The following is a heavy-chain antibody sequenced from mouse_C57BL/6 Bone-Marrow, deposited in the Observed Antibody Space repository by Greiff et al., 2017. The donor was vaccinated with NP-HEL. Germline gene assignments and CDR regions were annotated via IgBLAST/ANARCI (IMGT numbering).Heavy chain of an antibody. CDR2: INPYNGGT. CDR3: ARYGYYDYFDY. D-gene: IGHD2-3*01. Sequence: VHVKQSGPVLVKPGASVKMSCKASGYTFTDYYMNWVKQSHGKSLEWIGVINPYNGGTSYNQKFKGKATLTVDKSSSTAYMELNSLTSEDSAVYYCARYGYYDYFDYWGQGTTLTVSS. CDR1: GYTFTDYY. V-gene: IGHV1-19*01. J-gene: IGHJ2*01.